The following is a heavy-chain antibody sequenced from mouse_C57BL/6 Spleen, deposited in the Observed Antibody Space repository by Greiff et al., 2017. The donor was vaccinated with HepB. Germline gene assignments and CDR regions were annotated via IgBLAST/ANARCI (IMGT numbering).Heavy chain of an antibody. D-gene: IGHD1-1*01. CDR2: IRNKANGYTT. CDR1: GFTFTDYY. V-gene: IGHV7-3*01. CDR3: ARYMPPTYYGSSYYSYAMDY. J-gene: IGHJ4*01. Sequence: EVKLEESGGGLVQPGGSLSLSCAASGFTFTDYYMSWVRQPPGKALEWLGFIRNKANGYTTEYSASVKGRFTISRDNSQSILYLQMNALRAEDSATYYGARYMPPTYYGSSYYSYAMDYWGQGTSVTVSS.